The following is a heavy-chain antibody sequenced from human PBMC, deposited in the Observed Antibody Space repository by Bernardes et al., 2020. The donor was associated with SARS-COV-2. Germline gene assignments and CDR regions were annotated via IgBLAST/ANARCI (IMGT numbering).Heavy chain of an antibody. CDR2: ISAHNGNT. Sequence: ASVKVSCKASGYTFTSYGISWVRQAPGQGLEWMGWISAHNGNTNYAQKLQGRVTMTTDTSTSTAYMELRSLRSDDTAVYYCARAVAMVTGNYYYYGMDVWGQGTTVTVSS. CDR1: GYTFTSYG. V-gene: IGHV1-18*01. CDR3: ARAVAMVTGNYYYYGMDV. D-gene: IGHD5-18*01. J-gene: IGHJ6*02.